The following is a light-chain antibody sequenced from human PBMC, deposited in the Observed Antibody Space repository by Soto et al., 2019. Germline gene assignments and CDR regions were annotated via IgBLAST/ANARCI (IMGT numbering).Light chain of an antibody. CDR1: QTVISNY. Sequence: ESVLAQSPDTLSLSPGEGATLSCRSSQTVISNYLAWYQQKPGQAPRLLIYGASNRATGIPDRFRGSGSETDFTLTMSGVEPEDSAMYFCQQYVTSPWAFGQGTKVAIE. CDR2: GAS. J-gene: IGKJ1*01. V-gene: IGKV3-20*01. CDR3: QQYVTSPWA.